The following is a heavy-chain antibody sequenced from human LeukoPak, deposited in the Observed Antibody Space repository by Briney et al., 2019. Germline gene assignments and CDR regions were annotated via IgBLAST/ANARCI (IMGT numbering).Heavy chain of an antibody. Sequence: GRSLRLSCAPSGFTLYDYAIHWAPQAPGEGREWGSGIRWNSSSIGYADSVKGRFTISRDNAKNSLYLQMNSLRDEDTALYYCAKDINYGWSSQRPGFDYWGQGTLVTVSS. CDR2: IRWNSSSI. D-gene: IGHD4-17*01. CDR1: GFTLYDYA. V-gene: IGHV3-9*01. J-gene: IGHJ4*02. CDR3: AKDINYGWSSQRPGFDY.